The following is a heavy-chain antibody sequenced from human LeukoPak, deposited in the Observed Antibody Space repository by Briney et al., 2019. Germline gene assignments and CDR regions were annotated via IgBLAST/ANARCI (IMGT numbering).Heavy chain of an antibody. V-gene: IGHV1-24*01. CDR3: ATFVEEEPKDYYYYYGMDV. Sequence: ASVKVSCKVSGYTLTELSMHWVRQAPGKGLAWMGGFDPEGGETIYAQKLQGRVTMTEDTSTDTAYMELSSLRSEDTAVYYCATFVEEEPKDYYYYYGMDVWGQGTTVTVSS. CDR1: GYTLTELS. D-gene: IGHD2-15*01. CDR2: FDPEGGET. J-gene: IGHJ6*02.